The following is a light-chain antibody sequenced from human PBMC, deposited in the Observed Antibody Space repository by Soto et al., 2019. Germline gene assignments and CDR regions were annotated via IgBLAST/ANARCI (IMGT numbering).Light chain of an antibody. CDR3: QQYGSSPLYT. CDR2: GAS. CDR1: QSDTSSY. V-gene: IGKV3-20*01. Sequence: EIVLTQSPGTLSLSPGEGATLSCRASQSDTSSYLAWYERKPGQAPRLLIYGASSRATGIPDRFSGSGSGTDFTLTISRQEPEDFAVYYCQQYGSSPLYTFGQGTKLEIK. J-gene: IGKJ2*01.